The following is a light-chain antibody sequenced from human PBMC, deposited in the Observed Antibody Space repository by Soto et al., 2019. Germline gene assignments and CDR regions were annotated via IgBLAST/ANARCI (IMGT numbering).Light chain of an antibody. CDR1: SSDVGGYNY. Sequence: QSALAQSRSVSGSPGQSVAIACTGTSSDVGGYNYVSWYQQHPGKAPKLMIYDVTKRPSGVPDRFSGSKSGNTASLTISGLQAEDEADYYCCSYAGAVYVFGTGTKVTVL. CDR3: CSYAGAVYV. V-gene: IGLV2-11*01. CDR2: DVT. J-gene: IGLJ1*01.